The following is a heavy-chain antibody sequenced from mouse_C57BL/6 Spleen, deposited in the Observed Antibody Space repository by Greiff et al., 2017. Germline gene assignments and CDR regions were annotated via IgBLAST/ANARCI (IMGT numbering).Heavy chain of an antibody. D-gene: IGHD2-10*02. CDR3: ARYLVGGYFDV. CDR2: IYPRSGNT. Sequence: VQLQQSGAELARPGASVKLSCKASGYTFTSYGISWVKQRTGQGLEWIGEIYPRSGNTYYNEKFKGKATLTEDKSSSTAYMELRSLTSEDSAVXFCARYLVGGYFDVWGTGTTVTVSS. CDR1: GYTFTSYG. V-gene: IGHV1-81*01. J-gene: IGHJ1*03.